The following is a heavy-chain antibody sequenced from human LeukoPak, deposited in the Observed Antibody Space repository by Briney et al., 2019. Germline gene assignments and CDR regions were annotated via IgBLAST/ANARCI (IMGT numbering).Heavy chain of an antibody. CDR1: EHSFTNHW. CDR2: LYPGDSDI. V-gene: IGHV5-51*01. CDR3: ARRGSSSSGED. J-gene: IGHJ4*02. Sequence: GESLQISCKGSEHSFTNHWIGWARQLPGKGLEWMGILYPGDSDIRYSPSFQGQVTISVDKSANTAYLQWSSLKASDSAIYYCARRGSSSSGEDWGQGTLVTVSS. D-gene: IGHD6-6*01.